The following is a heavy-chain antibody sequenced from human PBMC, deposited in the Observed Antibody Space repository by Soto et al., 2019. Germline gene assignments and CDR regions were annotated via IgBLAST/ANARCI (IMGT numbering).Heavy chain of an antibody. V-gene: IGHV6-1*01. CDR3: AGTTSHQWYYMDV. Sequence: PSPTLSRTCAISGESVFSNSAACNWIRLSPSRGLEWLARTYYRSRWYNDYAVSVRSRITVNPDTSKNQFSLQLTSVTPEDTAVYYCAGTTSHQWYYMDVWGKGTTVTVSS. CDR2: TYYRSRWYN. CDR1: GESVFSNSAA. D-gene: IGHD1-7*01. J-gene: IGHJ6*03.